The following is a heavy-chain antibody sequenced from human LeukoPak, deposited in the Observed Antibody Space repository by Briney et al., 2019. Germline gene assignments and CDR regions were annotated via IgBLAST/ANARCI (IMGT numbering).Heavy chain of an antibody. D-gene: IGHD2-15*01. Sequence: SETLSLTCAVYGGSFSGYYWSWIRQPPGKGLEWIGEINHSGSTNYNPSLKSRVTISVDASKNQFSLKLSSVTAADTAVFAADTAVYYCARREAGYCSGGSCSSGGWFDPWGQGTLVTVSS. V-gene: IGHV4-34*01. J-gene: IGHJ5*02. CDR1: GGSFSGYY. CDR3: DTAVYYCARREAGYCSGGSCSSGGWFDP. CDR2: INHSGST.